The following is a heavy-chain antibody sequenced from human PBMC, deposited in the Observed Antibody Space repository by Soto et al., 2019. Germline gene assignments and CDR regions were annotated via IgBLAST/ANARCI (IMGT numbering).Heavy chain of an antibody. V-gene: IGHV1-18*01. CDR2: ISAYNGNT. CDR3: ARDGGVQTQFGT. CDR1: GYTFTSYG. D-gene: IGHD2-8*02. J-gene: IGHJ5*02. Sequence: SVKVSCKASGYTFTSYGISWVRQAPGQGLEWMGWISAYNGNTNYAQKLQGRVTMTTDTPTSTAYKELRSLRSDDTAVYYCARDGGVQTQFGTWGQGTLVTVSS.